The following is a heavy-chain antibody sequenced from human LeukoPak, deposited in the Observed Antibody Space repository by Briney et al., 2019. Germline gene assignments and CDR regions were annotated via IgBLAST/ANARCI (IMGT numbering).Heavy chain of an antibody. CDR3: AKGGRGNGEVY. J-gene: IGHJ4*02. D-gene: IGHD2-8*01. V-gene: IGHV3-7*01. Sequence: GGSLRLSCAVSGFTFSSYWTNWVRQAPGKGLEWVANIKQDGSEKNYVDSVKGRFTISRDNAKGSLFLQMNDLRAEDTAVYYCAKGGRGNGEVYWGQGTLVTVSS. CDR2: IKQDGSEK. CDR1: GFTFSSYW.